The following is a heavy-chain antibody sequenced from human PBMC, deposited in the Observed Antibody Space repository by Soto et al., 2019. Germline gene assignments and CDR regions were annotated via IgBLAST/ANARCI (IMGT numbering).Heavy chain of an antibody. CDR1: GGSFSGYY. J-gene: IGHJ4*02. D-gene: IGHD6-19*01. Sequence: PSETLSLTCAVYGGSFSGYYWSWIRQPPGKGLEWIGEINHSGSTNYNPSLKSRVTISVDTSKNQFSLKLSSVTAADTAVYYCARGFPYKRIAVAGTIDYWGQETLVTVSS. V-gene: IGHV4-34*01. CDR3: ARGFPYKRIAVAGTIDY. CDR2: INHSGST.